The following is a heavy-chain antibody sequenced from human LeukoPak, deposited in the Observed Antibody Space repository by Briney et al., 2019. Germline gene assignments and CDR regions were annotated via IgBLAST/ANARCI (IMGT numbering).Heavy chain of an antibody. V-gene: IGHV3-23*01. Sequence: QPGGSLRLSCAASGFTFSSCAMSWGRQAPGKGLEWVSAISGSGASTYYADSVKGRFTISRDNSKNTLYLQMNSLRAEDTAVYYCAKNVDYSSRGADYWGQGTLVTVSS. CDR3: AKNVDYSSRGADY. D-gene: IGHD6-19*01. CDR1: GFTFSSCA. CDR2: ISGSGAST. J-gene: IGHJ4*02.